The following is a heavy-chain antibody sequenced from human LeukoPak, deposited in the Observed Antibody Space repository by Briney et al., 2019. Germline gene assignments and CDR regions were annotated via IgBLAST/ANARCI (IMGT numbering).Heavy chain of an antibody. D-gene: IGHD2-15*01. J-gene: IGHJ5*02. CDR2: MNPNSGGT. Sequence: EASVKLSCKASGFAFTGYYMHWVRQAPGQGLEWMGWMNPNSGGTKYAQKFQSRVTMTRDTSISTADMERSRLRSDDTAVYYCARYGRYCSGGSCYGGFDPWGQGTLVTVSS. V-gene: IGHV1-2*02. CDR3: ARYGRYCSGGSCYGGFDP. CDR1: GFAFTGYY.